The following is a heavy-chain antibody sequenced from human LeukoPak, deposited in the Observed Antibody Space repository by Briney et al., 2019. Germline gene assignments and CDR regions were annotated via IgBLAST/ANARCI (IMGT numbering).Heavy chain of an antibody. V-gene: IGHV1-2*02. J-gene: IGHJ4*02. Sequence: ASVKVSCEASGYTFTGYYMHWVRQAPGQGLEWMGWINPNSGGTNYAQKFQGRVTMTTDTSTTTAYMELRSLRSDDTAVYYCTRDLYSRRMNYYGSGSYFAYWGQGTLVTVSS. CDR1: GYTFTGYY. CDR3: TRDLYSRRMNYYGSGSYFAY. CDR2: INPNSGGT. D-gene: IGHD3-10*01.